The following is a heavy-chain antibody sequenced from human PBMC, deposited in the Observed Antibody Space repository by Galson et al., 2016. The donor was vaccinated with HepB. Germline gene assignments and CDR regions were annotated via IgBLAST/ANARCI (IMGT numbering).Heavy chain of an antibody. CDR3: AKRPYSYGWHYGMDV. CDR2: ITSGRTT. V-gene: IGHV3-23*01. CDR1: GFSFSSYA. Sequence: SLRLSCAASGFSFSSYAMSWVRQAPGKGLEWVSGITSGRTTYYADSVKGRFTISRDNSKNILYLQMKSLRDEDTAVYYCAKRPYSYGWHYGMDVWGQGTTVTVSS. J-gene: IGHJ6*02. D-gene: IGHD5-18*01.